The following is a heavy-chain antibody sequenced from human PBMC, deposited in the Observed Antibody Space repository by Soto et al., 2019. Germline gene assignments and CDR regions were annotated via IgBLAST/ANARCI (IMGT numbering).Heavy chain of an antibody. D-gene: IGHD2-15*01. CDR3: AREFKGDLLGVAAARGSYFNY. J-gene: IGHJ4*02. CDR1: GVTISDNY. Sequence: PAGCLSHYCSLAGVTISDNYMSRIRQAARNGLEWVSSLSNRCRTRYYADSVKGRYTLSRDNAKNSLYLEMKSRRAEDTATYFCAREFKGDLLGVAAARGSYFNYCGLVNMITVSS. V-gene: IGHV3-11*01. CDR2: LSNRCRTR.